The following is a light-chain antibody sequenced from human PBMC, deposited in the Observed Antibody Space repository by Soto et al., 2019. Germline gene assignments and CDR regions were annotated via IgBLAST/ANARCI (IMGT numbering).Light chain of an antibody. CDR3: LQHNTYPLT. CDR2: SAS. CDR1: QGIRDD. Sequence: DIQMTQSPSSLSASVGDRVTITCRASQGIRDDLGWYQQKPGQAPKWLIYSASSLPNGVPSRFSGNGSGTEFTLTLKGLQPEDFATYYCLQHNTYPLTFGGGTKVEIK. J-gene: IGKJ4*01. V-gene: IGKV1-17*01.